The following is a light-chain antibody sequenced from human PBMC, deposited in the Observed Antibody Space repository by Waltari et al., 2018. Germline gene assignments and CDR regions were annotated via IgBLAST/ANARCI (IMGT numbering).Light chain of an antibody. Sequence: EIVLTQSPATLSLSPGARATLSCRASQSVSRYLAWYQQKPGQAPRLLIYDASNRATGSPARFSGSGSGTDFTLTLSSLEPEDFAVYYCQQRSNWPPVTFGGGTKVEIK. V-gene: IGKV3-11*01. J-gene: IGKJ4*01. CDR1: QSVSRY. CDR2: DAS. CDR3: QQRSNWPPVT.